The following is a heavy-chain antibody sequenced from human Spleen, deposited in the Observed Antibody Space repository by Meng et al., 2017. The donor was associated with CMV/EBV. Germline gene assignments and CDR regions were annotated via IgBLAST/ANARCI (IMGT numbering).Heavy chain of an antibody. CDR2: IYSVGSST. Sequence: GGSLRLSCAASGFTVSSNYMSWVRQAPGKGLEWVSVIYSVGSSTYYADSVKGRFTISRDNSKNTLYLQMNSLRAEDTAVYYCAKDHPGYFYYGLDVWGQGTTVTVSS. CDR3: AKDHPGYFYYGLDV. J-gene: IGHJ6*02. CDR1: GFTVSSNY. V-gene: IGHV3-23*03.